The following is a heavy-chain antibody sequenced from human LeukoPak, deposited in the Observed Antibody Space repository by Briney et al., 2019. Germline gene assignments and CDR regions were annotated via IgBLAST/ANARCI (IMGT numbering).Heavy chain of an antibody. Sequence: SETLSLTCTVSGGSINSYNWNWIRQVAGKELGWIGRIFTSGTTNYKPSLKSRVTMSLDTSKNQFSLTLTSVTAADTALYYCARGVLDGKRMDVWGQGTTVTVSS. V-gene: IGHV4-4*07. D-gene: IGHD1-1*01. CDR1: GGSINSYN. J-gene: IGHJ6*02. CDR2: IFTSGTT. CDR3: ARGVLDGKRMDV.